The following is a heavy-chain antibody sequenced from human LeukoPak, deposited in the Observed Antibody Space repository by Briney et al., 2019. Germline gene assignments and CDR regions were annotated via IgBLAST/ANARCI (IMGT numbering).Heavy chain of an antibody. J-gene: IGHJ3*02. D-gene: IGHD3-16*01. CDR2: INPVNGNT. CDR3: ARGSWGGAFDI. Sequence: ASVKVSCKASGYTFTNYAIHWVRRAPGQRLEWMGWINPVNGNTKYSQKFQGRVTITRDTSASTAYMELSSLRSEDTAIYYCARGSWGGAFDIWGQGTVVTVSS. CDR1: GYTFTNYA. V-gene: IGHV1-3*01.